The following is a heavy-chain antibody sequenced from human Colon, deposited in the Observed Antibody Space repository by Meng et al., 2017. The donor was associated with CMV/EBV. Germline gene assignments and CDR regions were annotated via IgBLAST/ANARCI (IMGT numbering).Heavy chain of an antibody. CDR2: ISAYNTNT. J-gene: IGHJ4*02. Sequence: QVQLVQSGAEVTKPGASVEVSCKASGYTFTSHGISWARQAPGQGLEWMGWISAYNTNTDYAQKLQGRVTMTTDTSTSTAYMELRSLRSDDTGVYYCARALIAVSGTFYFDYWGQGTLVTVSS. CDR3: ARALIAVSGTFYFDY. CDR1: GYTFTSHG. V-gene: IGHV1-18*01. D-gene: IGHD6-19*01.